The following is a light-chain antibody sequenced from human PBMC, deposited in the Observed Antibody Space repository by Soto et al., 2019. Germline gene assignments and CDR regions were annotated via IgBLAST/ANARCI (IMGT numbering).Light chain of an antibody. CDR3: QQYYNPPYT. V-gene: IGKV4-1*01. CDR2: WAS. Sequence: DIVMTQSPDSLTMSQGERATINCKSSQSVLYSSNNKNYLAWYQLKPGQPPKLLIYWASSRQLGVPDRFSGSGTGADFTLTISNQQAEDVAVYYCQQYYNPPYTFGQGTKLQIK. CDR1: QSVLYSSNNKNY. J-gene: IGKJ2*01.